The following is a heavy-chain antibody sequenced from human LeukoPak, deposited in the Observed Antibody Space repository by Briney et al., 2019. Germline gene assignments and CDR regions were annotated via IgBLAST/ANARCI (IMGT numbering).Heavy chain of an antibody. J-gene: IGHJ3*02. Sequence: PSETLSLTCTVSGGSISSSSYYWGWIRQPPGKGREWIGRIYYSGSTYYNPSLKSRVTISVDTSKNQFSLKLSSVTAADTAVYYCARRGIAAAGTVAFDIWGQGTMVTVSS. CDR2: IYYSGST. CDR3: ARRGIAAAGTVAFDI. CDR1: GGSISSSSYY. V-gene: IGHV4-39*01. D-gene: IGHD6-13*01.